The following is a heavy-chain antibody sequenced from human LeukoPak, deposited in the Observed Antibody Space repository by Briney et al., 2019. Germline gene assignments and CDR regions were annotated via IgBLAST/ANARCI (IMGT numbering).Heavy chain of an antibody. D-gene: IGHD3-22*01. CDR1: GGTFSSYA. J-gene: IGHJ4*02. CDR3: ASGLGYYDSSGYYTDLDY. Sequence: SVKVSCKASGGTFSSYAISWVRQAPGQGLEWMGGIIPIFGTANYAQKFQGRVTITMDESTSTAYMELSSLRSEDTAVYYCASGLGYYDSSGYYTDLDYRGQGTLVTVSS. V-gene: IGHV1-69*05. CDR2: IIPIFGTA.